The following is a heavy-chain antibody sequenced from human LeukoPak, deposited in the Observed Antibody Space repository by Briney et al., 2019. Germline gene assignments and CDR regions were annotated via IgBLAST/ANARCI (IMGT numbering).Heavy chain of an antibody. Sequence: GGSLRLSCAASGFTLNKYWMHWVRQAPGKGLVWVSRINIDGSSISYADSVRGRFTISRDNAKNTLYLQMNNLRAEDTAVYYCTRIPADHTFLDFWGHGTLVTVSS. J-gene: IGHJ4*01. CDR1: GFTLNKYW. V-gene: IGHV3-74*01. D-gene: IGHD2-2*01. CDR3: TRIPADHTFLDF. CDR2: INIDGSSI.